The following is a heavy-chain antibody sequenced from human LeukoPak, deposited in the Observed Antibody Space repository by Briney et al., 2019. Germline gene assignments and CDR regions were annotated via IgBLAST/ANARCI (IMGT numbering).Heavy chain of an antibody. V-gene: IGHV3-23*01. CDR3: AKGPSYYDFWSVREIDY. Sequence: GGSLRLSCAASGFTFSSYAMSWVRQAPGKGLEWVSAISGSGGSTYYADSVKGRFTISRDNSKNTLYLQMNSLRAEDTAVYYCAKGPSYYDFWSVREIDYWGQGTLVTVSS. CDR2: ISGSGGST. D-gene: IGHD3-3*01. J-gene: IGHJ4*02. CDR1: GFTFSSYA.